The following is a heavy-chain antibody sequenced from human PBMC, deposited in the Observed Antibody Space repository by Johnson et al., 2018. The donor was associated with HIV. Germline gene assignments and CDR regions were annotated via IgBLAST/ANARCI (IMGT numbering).Heavy chain of an antibody. CDR3: RATIPRDAFDI. J-gene: IGHJ3*02. Sequence: VQLVESGGGLVQPGGSLRLSCAASGFTVSSNYMSWVRQAPGKGLEWVSAISGSGGSTYYAYSVKGRFTISRDNSKNTRYLQMNSLRAEDTAVYYTRATIPRDAFDIWGQGTMVTVSS. CDR2: ISGSGGST. V-gene: IGHV3-23*04. CDR1: GFTVSSNY. D-gene: IGHD5-12*01.